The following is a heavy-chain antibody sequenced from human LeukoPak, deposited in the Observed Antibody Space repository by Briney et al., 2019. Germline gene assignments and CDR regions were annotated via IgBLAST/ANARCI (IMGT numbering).Heavy chain of an antibody. CDR1: GFIASSNY. V-gene: IGHV3-53*01. CDR3: ATGGRSGVALEQ. CDR2: IYSGGTT. D-gene: IGHD1/OR15-1a*01. Sequence: GGSLRLSCVVSGFIASSNYMSWVRQAPGKGLEWISLIYSGGTTYYADSVMGRFTISRDNSKTTLFSQMNSLKAEDTAVYYCATGGRSGVALEQWGQGTLVTVSS. J-gene: IGHJ4*02.